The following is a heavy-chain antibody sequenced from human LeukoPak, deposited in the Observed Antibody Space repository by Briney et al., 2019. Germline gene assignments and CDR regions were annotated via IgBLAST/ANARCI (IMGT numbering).Heavy chain of an antibody. CDR3: AKDRRDGYAVDY. CDR2: ISYDGSNK. D-gene: IGHD5-24*01. CDR1: GFTFSSYG. Sequence: QPGGSLRLSCAAPGFTFSSYGMHWVRQAPGKGLEWVAVISYDGSNKYYADSVKGRFTISRDNSKNTLYLQMNSLRAEDTAVYYCAKDRRDGYAVDYWGQGTLVTVSS. V-gene: IGHV3-30*18. J-gene: IGHJ4*02.